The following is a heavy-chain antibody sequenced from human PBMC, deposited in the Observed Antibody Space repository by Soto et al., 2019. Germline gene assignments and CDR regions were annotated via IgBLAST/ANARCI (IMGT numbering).Heavy chain of an antibody. J-gene: IGHJ4*02. CDR1: GRVFSGDY. CDR3: AEGGTSSLPFDY. D-gene: IGHD2-15*01. V-gene: IGHV4-34*01. Sequence: SETLCQTVAVDGRVFSGDYWTWIRQPPGTGLEWIGEINHSGSTNYNPSLKSRVTISLDTSTNQFFLKLTSVTAADTAVYYCAEGGTSSLPFDYWGQGILVTVSS. CDR2: INHSGST.